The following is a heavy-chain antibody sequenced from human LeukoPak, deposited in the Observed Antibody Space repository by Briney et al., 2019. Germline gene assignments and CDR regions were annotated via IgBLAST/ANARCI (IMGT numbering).Heavy chain of an antibody. CDR2: INTNTGNP. V-gene: IGHV7-4-1*02. Sequence: ASVKVSCKASGYTFTSYAMNWVRQAPGQGLEWMGWINTNTGNPTYAQGFTGRFVFSLDTSVSTAYLQISSLKAEDTAVYYCARGPWQWPTWEGYYYYMDVWGKGTTVTVSS. CDR3: ARGPWQWPTWEGYYYYMDV. J-gene: IGHJ6*03. D-gene: IGHD1-26*01. CDR1: GYTFTSYA.